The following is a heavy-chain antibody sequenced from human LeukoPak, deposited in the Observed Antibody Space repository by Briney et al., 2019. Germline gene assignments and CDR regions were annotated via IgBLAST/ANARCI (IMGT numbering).Heavy chain of an antibody. CDR3: GRAFPPLRTSSAGDL. V-gene: IGHV3-21*01. CDR2: ISGLSSYT. Sequence: GGSLRLSCSASGFTFSDYDMNWVRQAPGKGLEWVSSISGLSSYTYYGESVKGRFSISRDNAMNSLYLQMNSLGAEDTATYYCGRAFPPLRTSSAGDLWGQGILVTVSS. CDR1: GFTFSDYD. J-gene: IGHJ4*02. D-gene: IGHD3-16*01.